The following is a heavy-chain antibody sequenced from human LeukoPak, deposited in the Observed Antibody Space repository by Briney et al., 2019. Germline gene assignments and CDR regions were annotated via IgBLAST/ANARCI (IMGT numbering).Heavy chain of an antibody. V-gene: IGHV1-69*04. Sequence: GSSAKVSCKASGGTFSSYAISWVRQAPGQGLEWMGRIIPILGIANYAQKFQGRVTITADKSTSTAYMELSSLRSEDTAVYYCATRASASFYYAMDVWGQGTTVTVSS. J-gene: IGHJ6*02. CDR1: GGTFSSYA. CDR3: ATRASASFYYAMDV. CDR2: IIPILGIA.